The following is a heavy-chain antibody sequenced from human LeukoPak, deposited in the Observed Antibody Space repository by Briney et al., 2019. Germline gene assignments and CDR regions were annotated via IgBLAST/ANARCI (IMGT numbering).Heavy chain of an antibody. Sequence: GGSLRLSCAASGFTFTNYAMSWVRQAPGKGLEWVAVISYDGSNKYYADSVKGRFTISRDNSKNTLYLQMNSLRAEDTAVYYCAKDWGPWYSSIDYWGQGTLVTVSS. J-gene: IGHJ4*02. CDR2: ISYDGSNK. CDR1: GFTFTNYA. D-gene: IGHD6-13*01. V-gene: IGHV3-30*18. CDR3: AKDWGPWYSSIDY.